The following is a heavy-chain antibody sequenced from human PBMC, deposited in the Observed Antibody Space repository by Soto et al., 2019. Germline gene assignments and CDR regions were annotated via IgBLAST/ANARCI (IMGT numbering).Heavy chain of an antibody. Sequence: GASVKVSCKASGGTFSSYAISWVRQAPGQGLEWMGGIIPIFGTANYAQKFQGRVTITADESTSTAYMELSSLRSEDTAVYYCARRVLRYFDWPHNYYYGMDVWGQGTTVTVS. D-gene: IGHD3-9*01. CDR2: IIPIFGTA. J-gene: IGHJ6*02. CDR3: ARRVLRYFDWPHNYYYGMDV. CDR1: GGTFSSYA. V-gene: IGHV1-69*13.